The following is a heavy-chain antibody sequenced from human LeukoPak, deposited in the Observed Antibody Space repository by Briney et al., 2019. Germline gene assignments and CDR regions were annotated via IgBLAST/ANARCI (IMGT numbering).Heavy chain of an antibody. J-gene: IGHJ6*03. V-gene: IGHV4-39*01. CDR1: GGSIDSSSYY. Sequence: PSETLSLTCTVSGGSIDSSSYYWDWIRQPPGKGLEWLGNIYYSGTTFYTSSLKSRVTISADMSKNQFSLRLTSVTCTDTAVYYCARQRADYFYHYMDVWGKGTTVIVSS. CDR2: IYYSGTT. CDR3: ARQRADYFYHYMDV.